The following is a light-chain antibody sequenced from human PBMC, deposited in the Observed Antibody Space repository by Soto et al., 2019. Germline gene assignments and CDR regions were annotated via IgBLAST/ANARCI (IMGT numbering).Light chain of an antibody. CDR2: KAS. J-gene: IGKJ1*01. V-gene: IGKV1-5*03. Sequence: DIQVTQSPLTLSASVGDRVTITCRASQSLNNWLAWYQQKPGKAPKLLIYKASYLESGVPSRFSGSGSGTEFTLTISSLQPDDFATYYCQQYNSFSWTFGQGTKVEIK. CDR1: QSLNNW. CDR3: QQYNSFSWT.